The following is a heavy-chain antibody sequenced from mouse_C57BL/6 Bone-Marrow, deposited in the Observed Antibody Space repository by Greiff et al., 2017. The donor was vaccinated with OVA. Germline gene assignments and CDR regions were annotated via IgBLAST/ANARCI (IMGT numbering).Heavy chain of an antibody. CDR3: ARPHYYGSPYYFDY. J-gene: IGHJ2*01. CDR1: GYTFTDYY. Sequence: EVQLQQSGPELVKPGASVKISCKASGYTFTDYYMNWVKQSHGKSLEWIGDINPNNGGTSYNQKFKGKATLTVDKSSSTAYMELRSLTSEDSAVYYCARPHYYGSPYYFDYWGQGTTLTVSS. CDR2: INPNNGGT. D-gene: IGHD1-1*01. V-gene: IGHV1-26*01.